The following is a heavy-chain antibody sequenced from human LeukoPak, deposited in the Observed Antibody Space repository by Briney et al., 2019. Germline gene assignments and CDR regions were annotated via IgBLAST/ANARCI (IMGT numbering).Heavy chain of an antibody. CDR1: GFTFSSYG. V-gene: IGHV3-30*18. Sequence: PGGSLRLSCAASGFTFSSYGMHWVRQAPGKGLEWVAVISYDGSNKYYADSVKGRFTISRDNSKNTLYLQMNSLRAEDTAVYYCAKGLDSSLDYWGQGTLVTVSS. D-gene: IGHD3-22*01. CDR3: AKGLDSSLDY. CDR2: ISYDGSNK. J-gene: IGHJ4*02.